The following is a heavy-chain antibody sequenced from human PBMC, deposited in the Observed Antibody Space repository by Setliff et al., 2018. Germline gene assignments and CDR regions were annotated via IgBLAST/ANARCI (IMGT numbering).Heavy chain of an antibody. CDR1: GGTFSSYA. D-gene: IGHD5-18*01. CDR3: AIEEARGYSHGDAFDI. Sequence: GASVKVSCKASGGTFSSYAISWVRQAPGQGLEWMGGIIPILGIANYAQKFQGRVTITADESTSTAYMELSSLRSEDTAVYYCAIEEARGYSHGDAFDIWGQGTMVTVSS. J-gene: IGHJ3*02. V-gene: IGHV1-69*10. CDR2: IIPILGIA.